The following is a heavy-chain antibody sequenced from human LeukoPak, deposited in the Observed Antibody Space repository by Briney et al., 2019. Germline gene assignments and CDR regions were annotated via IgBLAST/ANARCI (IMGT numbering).Heavy chain of an antibody. CDR2: ISSSSSYI. CDR1: GFTFSSYS. Sequence: GGSLRLSCAASGFTFSSYSMSWVRQAPGKGLEWVSSISSSSSYIYYADSVKGRFTISRDNAKNSLYLQMNSLRAEDTAVYYCARVNLYSSSSEAVGAFDIWGQGTMVTVSS. CDR3: ARVNLYSSSSEAVGAFDI. V-gene: IGHV3-21*01. D-gene: IGHD6-6*01. J-gene: IGHJ3*02.